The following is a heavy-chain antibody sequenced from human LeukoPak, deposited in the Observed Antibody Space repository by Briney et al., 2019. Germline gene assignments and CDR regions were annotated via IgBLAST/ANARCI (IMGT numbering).Heavy chain of an antibody. V-gene: IGHV3-74*01. CDR3: ARDPSAAAGYSYN. CDR2: INSDGSHT. D-gene: IGHD6-13*01. Sequence: GGSLRLSCAASGFTFSTYWMHWVRQAPGKGLEWVSRINSDGSHTNYADSVKGRFTISRDNAKNTLYLQMNSLRAEDTAVYYCARDPSAAAGYSYNWGQGSLVTASS. J-gene: IGHJ4*02. CDR1: GFTFSTYW.